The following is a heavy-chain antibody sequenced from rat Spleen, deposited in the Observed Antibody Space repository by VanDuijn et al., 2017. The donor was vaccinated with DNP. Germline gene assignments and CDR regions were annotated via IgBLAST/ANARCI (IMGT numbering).Heavy chain of an antibody. CDR2: IQSGGST. CDR3: ARGTTVGDY. Sequence: QVQLKESGPGLVQPSQTLSLTCTVSGFSLTSYHVHWVRQPPGKGLEWMGRIQSGGSTDYNSALKSRLSISRDTSKSQVFLKMNSVQTEDTAMYFCARGTTVGDYWGQGVMVTVSS. CDR1: GFSLTSYH. V-gene: IGHV2-27*01. J-gene: IGHJ2*01. D-gene: IGHD1-1*01.